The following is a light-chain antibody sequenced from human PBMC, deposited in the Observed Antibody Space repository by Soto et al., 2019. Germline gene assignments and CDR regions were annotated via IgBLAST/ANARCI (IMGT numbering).Light chain of an antibody. Sequence: QSVLTQPPSVSAAPGQKVTISCSGSSSNIGNNYVSWYQQVPGTAPKLLIYDNNKRPSGIPDRFSGSKSGTSATLGITGLQTGDEADYYCGTWDSSLSAYVFGTGTKLPS. V-gene: IGLV1-51*01. CDR3: GTWDSSLSAYV. CDR2: DNN. J-gene: IGLJ1*01. CDR1: SSNIGNNY.